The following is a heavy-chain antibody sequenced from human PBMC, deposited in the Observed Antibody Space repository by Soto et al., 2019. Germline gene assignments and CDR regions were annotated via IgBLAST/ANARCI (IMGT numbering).Heavy chain of an antibody. J-gene: IGHJ4*02. CDR1: GFVFGNSA. V-gene: IGHV3-23*01. D-gene: IGHD3-3*01. Sequence: PGGSLRLSCAASGFVFGNSAMRWVRQAPGKGLEWVSAISGSGSDTYYADSVKGRFTISRDNSKNTLYLQMNSLRAEDTAVYYCAKDLITIFGVVPYYFDYWGQGTLVTVSS. CDR3: AKDLITIFGVVPYYFDY. CDR2: ISGSGSDT.